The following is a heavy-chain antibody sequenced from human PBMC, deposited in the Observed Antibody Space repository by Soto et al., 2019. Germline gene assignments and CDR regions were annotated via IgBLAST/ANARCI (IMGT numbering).Heavy chain of an antibody. CDR3: ARGLRAPNDSPLYYYYMDV. CDR1: GVSISSYY. D-gene: IGHD5-18*01. CDR2: IYKSGST. Sequence: SETLSLTCTVSGVSISSYYWSWIRQSPGKGLEWIGYIYKSGSTNYNPSFQSRGTISVDTSKNQFSLKLSSVTAADTAVYYCARGLRAPNDSPLYYYYMDVWGKGTTVTVSS. J-gene: IGHJ6*03. V-gene: IGHV4-59*01.